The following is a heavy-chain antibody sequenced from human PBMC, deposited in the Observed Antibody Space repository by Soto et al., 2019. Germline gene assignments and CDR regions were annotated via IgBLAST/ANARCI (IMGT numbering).Heavy chain of an antibody. J-gene: IGHJ4*01. CDR2: IATTGETT. CDR3: VRHCGG. CDR1: GFTFNTYD. D-gene: IGHD2-21*01. Sequence: EVQLLESGGGLVQPGGSLRLSCAASGFTFNTYDMSWDRQAPGTGLEWVSSIATTGETTFYADSVRGRFTISRDNSKNTLFLQINTLRADDTALYYCVRHCGGWGPGTLVTVSS. V-gene: IGHV3-23*01.